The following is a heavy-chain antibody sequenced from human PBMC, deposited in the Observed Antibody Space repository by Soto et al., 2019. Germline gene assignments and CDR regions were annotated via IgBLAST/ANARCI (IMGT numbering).Heavy chain of an antibody. CDR1: GGSISSGGYS. V-gene: IGHV4-30-2*01. D-gene: IGHD1-1*01. CDR2: IYHSGST. Sequence: QLQLQESGSGLVRPSQTLSLTCAVSGGSISSGGYSWNWIRQPPGKGLEWIGYIYHSGSTLYNPSLTCRVTLSVDKSKIRFSLMLCSVTAADTAVYYCPRHQLEGNWFDPWGQGTLVTVSS. J-gene: IGHJ5*02. CDR3: PRHQLEGNWFDP.